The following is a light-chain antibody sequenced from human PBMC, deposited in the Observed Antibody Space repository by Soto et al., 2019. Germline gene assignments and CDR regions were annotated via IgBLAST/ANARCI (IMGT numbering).Light chain of an antibody. V-gene: IGKV1-5*03. CDR2: KAS. J-gene: IGKJ4*01. Sequence: DIQMTQSPSTLSASVGDRVTITCRASQSISTWLAWYQQKPGKAPKLLIYKASTLESEVPSRFSGSGSGTDFTLTISSLQPDDFATYYCQQYFDYPLTFGGGTKVEIK. CDR3: QQYFDYPLT. CDR1: QSISTW.